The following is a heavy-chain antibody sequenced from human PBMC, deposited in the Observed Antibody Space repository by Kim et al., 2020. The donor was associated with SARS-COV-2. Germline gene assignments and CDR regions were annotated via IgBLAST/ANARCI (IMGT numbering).Heavy chain of an antibody. J-gene: IGHJ4*02. V-gene: IGHV3-30-3*01. CDR2: ISYDGSSK. D-gene: IGHD3-10*01. Sequence: GGSLRLSCAASGFTFSSYAMHWVRQAPGKGLEWVAVISYDGSSKYYADSVKGRFTISRDNSKNTLYLQMNSLRAEDTAVYYCARGASGSYYNPFDYWGQG. CDR1: GFTFSSYA. CDR3: ARGASGSYYNPFDY.